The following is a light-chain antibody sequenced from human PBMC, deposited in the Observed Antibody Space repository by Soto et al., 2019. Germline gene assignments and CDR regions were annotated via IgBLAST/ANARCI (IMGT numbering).Light chain of an antibody. CDR2: GAS. J-gene: IGKJ1*01. Sequence: DVRMTQSPSSLSASVGDTITITCRASRTINTYLNWFQQKPGEPPRLLIYGASTLHDGVPSRFSGSGSGADFTLTISSLQPEDFATYFCQQSYSDPCFGQGTKVDIK. V-gene: IGKV1-39*01. CDR3: QQSYSDPC. CDR1: RTINTY.